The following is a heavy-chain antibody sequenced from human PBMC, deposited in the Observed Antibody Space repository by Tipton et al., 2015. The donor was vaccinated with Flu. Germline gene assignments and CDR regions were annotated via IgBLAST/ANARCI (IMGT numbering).Heavy chain of an antibody. J-gene: IGHJ5*02. CDR2: IRSKANNYAT. D-gene: IGHD3-22*01. V-gene: IGHV3-73*01. Sequence: SLRLSCVASGFTFSGSAIHWVRQASGKGLEWVGRIRSKANNYATAYAASVKGRFTISRDDSKNTAYLQVNSLKTEDTAVYYCTRRHTDSSGSWFDPWGQGTLVTVSS. CDR1: GFTFSGSA. CDR3: TRRHTDSSGSWFDP.